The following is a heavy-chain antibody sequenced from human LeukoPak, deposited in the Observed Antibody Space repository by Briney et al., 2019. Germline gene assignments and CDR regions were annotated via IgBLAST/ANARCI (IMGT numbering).Heavy chain of an antibody. V-gene: IGHV4-59*01. D-gene: IGHD6-13*01. CDR1: GGSISSYY. J-gene: IGHJ4*02. CDR2: IYYSGST. CDR3: ARGRRAAAGLYYFDY. Sequence: SETLSLTCTVSGGSISSYYRSWIRQPPGKGLEWIGYIYYSGSTNYNPSLKSRVTISVDTSKNQFSLKLSSVTAADTAVYYCARGRRAAAGLYYFDYWGQGTLVTVSS.